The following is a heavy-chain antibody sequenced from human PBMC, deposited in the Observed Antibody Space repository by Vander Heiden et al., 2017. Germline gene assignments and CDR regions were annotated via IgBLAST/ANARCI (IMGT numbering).Heavy chain of an antibody. CDR2: IFSGGST. Sequence: EVYLVESGGGLIQPGGSLRLSCSASGLAVRRNYMIWVRQAPGKGLEWVSVIFSGGSTYYADSVKGRFTISRDNSKNTLYLQMNSLRTEDTAVYYCARERYGSGSYWVPYSDYWGQGTLVTVSS. CDR3: ARERYGSGSYWVPYSDY. V-gene: IGHV3-53*01. J-gene: IGHJ4*02. CDR1: GLAVRRNY. D-gene: IGHD3-10*01.